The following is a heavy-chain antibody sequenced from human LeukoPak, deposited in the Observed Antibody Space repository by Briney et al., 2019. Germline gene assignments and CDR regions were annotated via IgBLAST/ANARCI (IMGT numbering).Heavy chain of an antibody. V-gene: IGHV4-59*01. CDR1: GGSISSYY. Sequence: SETLSLTCTVSGGSISSYYWSWIRQPPGQGLEGMGYIDYSGSTNYNPSLNSLVSRSVDTSKHQFALKLSSVTAADTAVYYCAGGPRWGYYGSGSYRSFYYYGMDVWGQGTTVTVSS. CDR3: AGGPRWGYYGSGSYRSFYYYGMDV. J-gene: IGHJ6*02. D-gene: IGHD3-10*01. CDR2: IDYSGST.